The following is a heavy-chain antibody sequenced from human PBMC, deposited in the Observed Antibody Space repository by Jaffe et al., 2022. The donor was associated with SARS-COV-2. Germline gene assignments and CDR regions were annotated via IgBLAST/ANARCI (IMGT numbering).Heavy chain of an antibody. CDR1: GGSISSSSFY. CDR3: ARHTDSGDYYVAY. V-gene: IGHV4-39*01. CDR2: IFYSGST. Sequence: QLQLQESGPGLVKPSETLSLTCTVSGGSISSSSFYWGWIRQPPGKGLEWIGNIFYSGSTYYNPSLKSRVTISLDTSKNQFSLKLSSVTAADTAVYYCARHTDSGDYYVAYWGQGTLVTVSS. J-gene: IGHJ4*02. D-gene: IGHD1-26*01.